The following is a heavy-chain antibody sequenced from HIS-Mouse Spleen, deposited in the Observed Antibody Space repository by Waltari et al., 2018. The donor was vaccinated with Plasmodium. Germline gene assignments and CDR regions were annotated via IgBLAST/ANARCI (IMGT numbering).Heavy chain of an antibody. CDR1: GYTFTGYY. D-gene: IGHD6-13*01. Sequence: QVQLVQSGAEVKKPGASVKVSCKASGYTFTGYYMHWVRQAPGQGLEWMGWIKPNRGGTNNAQKLQGRVNMTRDTSISTAYMELSMLRSDDTAVYYCARVLGYKAAAGTFVEYFQHWGQGTLVTVSS. J-gene: IGHJ1*01. V-gene: IGHV1-2*02. CDR2: IKPNRGGT. CDR3: ARVLGYKAAAGTFVEYFQH.